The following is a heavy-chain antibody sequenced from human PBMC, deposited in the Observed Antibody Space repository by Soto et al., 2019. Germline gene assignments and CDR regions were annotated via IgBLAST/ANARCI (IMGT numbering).Heavy chain of an antibody. CDR2: INPDGSST. Sequence: PGGSLRLSCAASGFTFSSYWMHWVRQAPGKGLVWVSRINPDGSSTNYADSVKGRFTFPRDNAKNTLYLQMNSLRAEDTAVYYCARGYSSSNDYWGQGALVTVSS. D-gene: IGHD6-6*01. V-gene: IGHV3-74*01. CDR3: ARGYSSSNDY. J-gene: IGHJ4*02. CDR1: GFTFSSYW.